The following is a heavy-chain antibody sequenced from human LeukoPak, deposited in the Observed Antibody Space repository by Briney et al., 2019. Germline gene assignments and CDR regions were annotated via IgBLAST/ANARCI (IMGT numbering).Heavy chain of an antibody. CDR2: IYYSGST. Sequence: SETLSLTCTVSGGSISSYYWSWIRQPPGKGLEWIGYIYYSGSTNYNPSLKSRVTISVDTSKNQFSLKLSSVTAADTAVYYWGRDKLGAAPGGQETLVTVS. D-gene: IGHD3-16*01. J-gene: IGHJ5*02. V-gene: IGHV4-59*01. CDR1: GGSISSYY. CDR3: GRDKLGAAP.